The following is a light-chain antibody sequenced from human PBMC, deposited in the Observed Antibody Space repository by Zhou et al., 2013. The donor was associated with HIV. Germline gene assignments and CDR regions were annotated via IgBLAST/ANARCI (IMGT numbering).Light chain of an antibody. CDR1: QSVRSRY. CDR3: QHFDSPSVA. CDR2: GAS. V-gene: IGKV3-20*01. J-gene: IGKJ2*01. Sequence: IVLTQSPGTLSFSPGERATLSCRASQSVRSRYLAWYQQKPGQPPKVLIYGASTRATGIPDRFSGSGSGTDFTLTVSRLEPEDFVVYYCQHFDSPSVAFGQGTKLEMK.